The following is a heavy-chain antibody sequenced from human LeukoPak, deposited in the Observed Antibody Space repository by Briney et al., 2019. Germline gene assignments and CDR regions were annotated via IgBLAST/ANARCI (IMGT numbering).Heavy chain of an antibody. D-gene: IGHD3-22*01. Sequence: GASVKVSCKASGNTFMTDRLHWVRQAPGQGLEWMGWIITGNGDTKSSQEFQGRVTITRDTSASTVYMELGSLRSDDTAVYYCARAHPVYYYDSSGYYFGYFDYWGQGTLVTVSS. J-gene: IGHJ4*02. CDR2: IITGNGDT. V-gene: IGHV1-3*04. CDR3: ARAHPVYYYDSSGYYFGYFDY. CDR1: GNTFMTDR.